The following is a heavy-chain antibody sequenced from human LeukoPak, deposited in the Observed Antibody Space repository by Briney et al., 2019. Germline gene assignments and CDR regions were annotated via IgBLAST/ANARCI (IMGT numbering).Heavy chain of an antibody. CDR3: AKVGPVQQQLSAFDI. CDR2: ILGSGGST. V-gene: IGHV3-23*01. Sequence: AVTLRLPCAASGFTFTTYAMSWVRQAPGKALEWLSAILGSGGSTYYTVSVQGRFNISRDNSKNTRYLQMNRLRAEDTDVYYCAKVGPVQQQLSAFDIWGQGTMVTVSS. J-gene: IGHJ3*02. CDR1: GFTFTTYA. D-gene: IGHD6-13*01.